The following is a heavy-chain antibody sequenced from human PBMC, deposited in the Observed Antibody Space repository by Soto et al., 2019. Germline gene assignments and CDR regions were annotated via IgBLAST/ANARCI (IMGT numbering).Heavy chain of an antibody. CDR1: GFNFSSYA. Sequence: PGGSLRLSCAASGFNFSSYAVSWVRQAPGKGLEWVSAISGSGGSTYYADSVKGRFTIPRDNSKNTLYLQMNSLRAEDTAVYYCAKVEIGIQLWPTDYWGQGTLVTVSS. CDR2: ISGSGGST. D-gene: IGHD5-18*01. J-gene: IGHJ4*02. V-gene: IGHV3-23*01. CDR3: AKVEIGIQLWPTDY.